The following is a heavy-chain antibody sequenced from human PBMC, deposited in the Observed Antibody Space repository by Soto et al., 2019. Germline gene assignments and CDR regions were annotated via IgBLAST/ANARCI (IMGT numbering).Heavy chain of an antibody. D-gene: IGHD6-19*01. V-gene: IGHV1-2*02. Sequence: ASVKVSCKASGYMFTGFYLHWVRQAPGQGLEWMGWINPNNGVTTYAKNFQGRVTMTRDSSISTAYMELSSLRSDDTAVYFCAAATIPVAGRHPDFWGQGTVVTVSS. CDR3: AAATIPVAGRHPDF. CDR1: GYMFTGFY. J-gene: IGHJ4*02. CDR2: INPNNGVT.